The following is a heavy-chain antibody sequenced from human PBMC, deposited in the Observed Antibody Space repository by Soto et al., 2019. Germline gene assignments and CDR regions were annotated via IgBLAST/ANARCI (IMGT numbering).Heavy chain of an antibody. CDR2: IWYDGSNK. D-gene: IGHD6-13*01. CDR1: GFTFSSYG. CDR3: AKDLRAAAVQYFQH. Sequence: GGSLRLSCAASGFTFSSYGMHWVRQAPGKGLEWVAVIWYDGSNKYYADSVKGRFTISRDNSKNTLYLQMNSLRAEDTAVYYCAKDLRAAAVQYFQHWGQGTLVTAPQ. V-gene: IGHV3-30*02. J-gene: IGHJ1*01.